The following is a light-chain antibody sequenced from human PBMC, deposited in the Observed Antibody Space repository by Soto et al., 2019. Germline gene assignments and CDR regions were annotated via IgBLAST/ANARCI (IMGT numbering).Light chain of an antibody. CDR2: KAS. Sequence: DIQMTQSPSTLSASVGDRVTITCRASQSISSWLAWYQQKPGKAPNLLIYKASSLESGVPSRFSGSESGTEFPLTIISLQPDDFATYYCQQYSSYPWTFGQGTKVEIK. CDR1: QSISSW. CDR3: QQYSSYPWT. J-gene: IGKJ1*01. V-gene: IGKV1-5*03.